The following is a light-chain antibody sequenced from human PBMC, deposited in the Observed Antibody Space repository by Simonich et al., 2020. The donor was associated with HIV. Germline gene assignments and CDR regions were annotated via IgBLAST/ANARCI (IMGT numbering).Light chain of an antibody. J-gene: IGKJ1*01. V-gene: IGKV4-1*01. CDR1: QIVLSSSNNNNY. CDR2: WAS. Sequence: DIVMTQSPDSLAVSLGERATINSKSSQIVLSSSNNNNYLSLDQQKPGQPPNLLIYWASTRESGVPDRFSGSGSGTDFTLTISSLQAEDVAVYYCHQYSSTPQTFGQGTKVEIK. CDR3: HQYSSTPQT.